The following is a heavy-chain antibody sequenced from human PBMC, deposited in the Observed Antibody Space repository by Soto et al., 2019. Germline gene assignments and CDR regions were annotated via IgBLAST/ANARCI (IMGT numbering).Heavy chain of an antibody. J-gene: IGHJ4*02. V-gene: IGHV1-69*13. Sequence: GASVKVSCKASGGTFSSYAISWVRQAPGQGLEWMGGIIPIFGTANYAQKFQGRVTITADESTSTAYMELSSLRSEDTAVYYCARGRGSYRLRTAPTFDYWGQGTLVTVSS. CDR1: GGTFSSYA. CDR2: IIPIFGTA. D-gene: IGHD1-26*01. CDR3: ARGRGSYRLRTAPTFDY.